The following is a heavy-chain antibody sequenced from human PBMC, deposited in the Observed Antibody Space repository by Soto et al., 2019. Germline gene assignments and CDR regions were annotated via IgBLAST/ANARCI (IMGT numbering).Heavy chain of an antibody. CDR2: IYYSGST. V-gene: IGHV4-39*02. D-gene: IGHD3-10*01. Sequence: SETLSLTCTVSGGSISSSSYYWGWIRQPPGKGLEWIGSIYYSGSTYYNPSLKSRVTISVDTSKNQFSLKLSSVTAADTAVYYCARELFGRSVWFDPWGQGTLVTVSS. CDR3: ARELFGRSVWFDP. J-gene: IGHJ5*02. CDR1: GGSISSSSYY.